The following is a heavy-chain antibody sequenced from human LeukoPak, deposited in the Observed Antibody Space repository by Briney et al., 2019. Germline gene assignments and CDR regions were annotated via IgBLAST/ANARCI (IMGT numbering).Heavy chain of an antibody. V-gene: IGHV4-59*01. CDR3: ARTTLVRHLRTLDYFDY. Sequence: SETLSLTCTVSGGSISSYYWSWIRQPPGKGLEWIGYIYYSGSTNYNPSLKSRVTISVDTSKNQFSLKLSSVTAADTAVYYCARTTLVRHLRTLDYFDYWGQGTLVTVSS. J-gene: IGHJ4*02. D-gene: IGHD6-6*01. CDR2: IYYSGST. CDR1: GGSISSYY.